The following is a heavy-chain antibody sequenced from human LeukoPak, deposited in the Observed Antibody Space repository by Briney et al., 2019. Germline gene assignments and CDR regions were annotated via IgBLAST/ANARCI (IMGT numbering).Heavy chain of an antibody. Sequence: ASVKVSCKASGFTLTNFDINWVRQAAGQGLEWMGWMNSNTGNTGYAQEFQGRVTMTRDTSIGTAYMELTNLRSEDTAVYYCPRGRRGSSGPWSWYLDLWGRGTLVTASS. CDR3: PRGRRGSSGPWSWYLDL. V-gene: IGHV1-8*01. CDR1: GFTLTNFD. D-gene: IGHD3-22*01. J-gene: IGHJ2*01. CDR2: MNSNTGNT.